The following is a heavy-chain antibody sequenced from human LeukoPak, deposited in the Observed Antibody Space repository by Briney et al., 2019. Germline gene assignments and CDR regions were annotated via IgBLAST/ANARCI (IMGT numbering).Heavy chain of an antibody. CDR1: GFTFSSSW. CDR3: ARDTVGVTDY. CDR2: IKPDGSEK. Sequence: GGSLRLSCAASGFTFSSSWMSWVRQAPGKGLEWVANIKPDGSEKYYVDTVKGRFTISRDNAKNSLYLQMNSLRAEDTALYYCARDTVGVTDYWGQGTLVTVSS. V-gene: IGHV3-7*01. D-gene: IGHD1-26*01. J-gene: IGHJ4*02.